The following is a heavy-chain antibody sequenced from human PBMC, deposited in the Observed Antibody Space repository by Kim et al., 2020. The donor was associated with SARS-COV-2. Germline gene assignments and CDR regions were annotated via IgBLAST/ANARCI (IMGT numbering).Heavy chain of an antibody. V-gene: IGHV6-1*01. Sequence: VSVKSRITINPDTAKKQFSLQLNSVTPEDTAVYYCARSPQQLVPMRVFDYWGQGTLVTVSS. D-gene: IGHD6-13*01. J-gene: IGHJ4*02. CDR3: ARSPQQLVPMRVFDY.